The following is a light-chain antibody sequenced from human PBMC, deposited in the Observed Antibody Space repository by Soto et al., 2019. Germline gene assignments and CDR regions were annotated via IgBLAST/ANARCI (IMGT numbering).Light chain of an antibody. CDR1: ESIGGW. CDR2: KAS. V-gene: IGKV1-5*03. J-gene: IGKJ1*01. CDR3: QQCKDLPPST. Sequence: DIQMTQSPSTLSASVGDTVTITCRASESIGGWLAWYQQKPGRAPKLLIYKASTLESEVPSRFSGSGSGTEFTLTISRLQPDDFATYYCQQCKDLPPSTFGPGTKVEIK.